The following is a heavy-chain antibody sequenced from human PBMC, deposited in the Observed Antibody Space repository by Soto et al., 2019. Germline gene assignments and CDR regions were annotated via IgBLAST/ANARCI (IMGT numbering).Heavy chain of an antibody. Sequence: QVQLVESGGGVVQPGRSVRLSCAASGFTFSSYAMHWVRQAPGKGLEWVAVISYDGSNKYYADSVKGRFTISRDNSKNTLYLQMNSLRAEDTAVYYCARTAIAAAGTPIDYWGQGPLVTVSS. CDR3: ARTAIAAAGTPIDY. J-gene: IGHJ4*02. CDR1: GFTFSSYA. D-gene: IGHD6-13*01. CDR2: ISYDGSNK. V-gene: IGHV3-30-3*01.